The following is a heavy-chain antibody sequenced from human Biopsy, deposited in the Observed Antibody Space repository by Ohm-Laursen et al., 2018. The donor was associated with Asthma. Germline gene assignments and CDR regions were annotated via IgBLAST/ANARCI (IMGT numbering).Heavy chain of an antibody. J-gene: IGHJ6*02. CDR3: ARGYSGTDRIVYYYSGMEV. CDR1: GDSLGSFINYA. CDR2: LIPVLGTA. Sequence: SVKVSCKASGDSLGSFINYAISWVRQAPRQGLEWMGGLIPVLGTADYAPMFEGRVTITADESTSTAYLELTSLRFEDTDVYYCARGYSGTDRIVYYYSGMEVWGQGTTVPVSS. D-gene: IGHD5-12*01. V-gene: IGHV1-69*13.